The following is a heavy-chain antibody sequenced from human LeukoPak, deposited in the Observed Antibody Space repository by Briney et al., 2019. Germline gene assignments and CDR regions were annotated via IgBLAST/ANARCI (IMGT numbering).Heavy chain of an antibody. Sequence: SETLSLTCTVSGGSISSYYWSWVRQAPGKGLEWIGYIYYSGSSNYNPAPKSRVTISVDTSKNQFSLKLISVTAADTAVYYCASVRGVGAFDIWGQGTMVTVSS. V-gene: IGHV4-59*01. CDR1: GGSISSYY. J-gene: IGHJ3*02. CDR3: ASVRGVGAFDI. CDR2: IYYSGSS. D-gene: IGHD3-10*02.